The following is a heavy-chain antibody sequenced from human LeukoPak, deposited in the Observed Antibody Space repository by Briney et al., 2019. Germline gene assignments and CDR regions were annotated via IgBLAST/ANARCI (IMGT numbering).Heavy chain of an antibody. D-gene: IGHD2-21*02. V-gene: IGHV1-18*01. Sequence: ASVKVSCKASGYTFTNYGITWVRQAPGQGLEWMGWISAYNGNTNYAQKIQGRVTMTTDTSTTTAYMELRSLRSDDTAVYYCAGSIAYCGGDCRLGDYWGQGTLVTVSS. J-gene: IGHJ4*02. CDR3: AGSIAYCGGDCRLGDY. CDR2: ISAYNGNT. CDR1: GYTFTNYG.